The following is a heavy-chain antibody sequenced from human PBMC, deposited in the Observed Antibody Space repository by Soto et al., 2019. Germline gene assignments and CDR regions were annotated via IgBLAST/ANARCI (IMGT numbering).Heavy chain of an antibody. V-gene: IGHV3-64D*08. D-gene: IGHD5-12*01. CDR2: ISSNGGST. CDR1: GFSFRNYA. CDR3: VKAFYSGYPPYYYAMDV. Sequence: PGGSLRLSCSASGFSFRNYAMYWVRQAPGKGLEYVSVISSNGGSTYYADSVKGRFTISRDNSENTLYLQMSSLRAEDTTLYYCVKAFYSGYPPYYYAMDVWGQGTTVTVSS. J-gene: IGHJ6*02.